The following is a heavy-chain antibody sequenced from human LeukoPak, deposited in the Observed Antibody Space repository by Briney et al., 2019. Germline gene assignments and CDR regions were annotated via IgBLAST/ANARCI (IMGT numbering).Heavy chain of an antibody. V-gene: IGHV3-11*03. CDR1: GFTFSDYY. J-gene: IGHJ4*02. CDR3: ANVHYGDTTGYFDY. D-gene: IGHD4-17*01. Sequence: GGSLRLSCAASGFTFSDYYMSWIRQAPGKGLEWVSYISSSGSYTNYANSMKGRFTISSDNAKNSLYLQMNSLRAEDTAVYYCANVHYGDTTGYFDYWGRGTLVTVSS. CDR2: ISSSGSYT.